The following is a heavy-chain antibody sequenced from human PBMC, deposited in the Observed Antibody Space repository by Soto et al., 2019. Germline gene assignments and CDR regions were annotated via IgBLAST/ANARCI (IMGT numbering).Heavy chain of an antibody. CDR3: ARQAGAYCGGDCNYGMDV. CDR2: IYYSGST. CDR1: GCSLSSSSYY. D-gene: IGHD2-21*02. Sequence: PSDTLSLPCPVSGCSLSSSSYYWGRVPPPPGEGVEWIGSIYYSGSTYYNPSLKSRVTISVDTSKNQFSLKLSSVTAADTAVYYCARQAGAYCGGDCNYGMDVWGQGTTVTVSS. J-gene: IGHJ6*02. V-gene: IGHV4-39*01.